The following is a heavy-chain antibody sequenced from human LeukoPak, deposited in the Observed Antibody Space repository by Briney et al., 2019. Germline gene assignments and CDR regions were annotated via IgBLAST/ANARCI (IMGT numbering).Heavy chain of an antibody. CDR3: AKGNYDILTGYPDY. D-gene: IGHD3-9*01. CDR1: GFTFDDYA. Sequence: GGSLRLSCAASGFTFDDYAMHWVRQAPGKGLEWVSGISWNSGSIGYADSVKGRFTISRDNAKNSLYLQMNSLRAEDTALYYCAKGNYDILTGYPDYWGQGTLVTVSS. CDR2: ISWNSGSI. V-gene: IGHV3-9*01. J-gene: IGHJ4*02.